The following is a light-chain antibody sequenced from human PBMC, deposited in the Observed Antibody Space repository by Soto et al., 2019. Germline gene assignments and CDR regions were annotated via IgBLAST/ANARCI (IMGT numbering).Light chain of an antibody. Sequence: QSVLTQPASVSGSPGQSITISCTGTSGDIGSYNRGSWYQQHPGKAPKLIIYEVTDRPSGVSNRFSGSKSGNTASLTISGLQAEDEAEYYCSSYPNINTRACVFGTGTKVTVL. V-gene: IGLV2-14*01. CDR3: SSYPNINTRACV. CDR2: EVT. J-gene: IGLJ1*01. CDR1: SGDIGSYNR.